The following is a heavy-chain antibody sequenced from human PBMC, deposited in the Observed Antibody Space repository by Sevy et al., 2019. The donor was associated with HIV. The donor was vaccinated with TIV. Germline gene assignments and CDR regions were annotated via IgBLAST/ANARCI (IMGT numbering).Heavy chain of an antibody. CDR1: GFTFSSYS. Sequence: GGSLRLSCAASGFTFSSYSMNWVRQGPGKGLEWDSSISSSSSYIYYADSVKCRFTISRDNAKNSLYLQMNSLRAEDTAVYYCERATPYTKGEFDYWGQGTLVTVSS. CDR3: ERATPYTKGEFDY. V-gene: IGHV3-21*01. J-gene: IGHJ4*02. CDR2: ISSSSSYI. D-gene: IGHD4-4*01.